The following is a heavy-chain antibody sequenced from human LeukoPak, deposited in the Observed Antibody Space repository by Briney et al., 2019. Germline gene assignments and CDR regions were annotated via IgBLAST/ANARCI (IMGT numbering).Heavy chain of an antibody. CDR1: GFTFSSYG. CDR2: IRYDGSNK. V-gene: IGHV3-30*02. J-gene: IGHJ5*02. Sequence: PGGSLRLSCAASGFTFSSYGMHWVRQAPGKGLEWVAFIRYDGSNKYYADSVKGRFTISRDNSKNTLYLQMNSLRAEDTAVYYCAKESLRYYDFWSGYRNWFDPWGQGTLVTVSS. D-gene: IGHD3-3*01. CDR3: AKESLRYYDFWSGYRNWFDP.